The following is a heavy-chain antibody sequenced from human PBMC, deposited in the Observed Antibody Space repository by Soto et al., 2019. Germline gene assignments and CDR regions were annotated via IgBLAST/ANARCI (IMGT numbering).Heavy chain of an antibody. J-gene: IGHJ6*02. Sequence: EEQLVESGGGLVQPGGSLRLSCAASGFAFSGFEMNWVRQAPGKGLEWVSYISSGASNMYYADSVKGRFTISRDNAQSSLYLQMNSLRVEDTAVYYCARDPNYDFWSGYRNKERTYGMDVWGQGTTVTVSS. V-gene: IGHV3-48*03. CDR1: GFAFSGFE. CDR2: ISSGASNM. D-gene: IGHD3-3*01. CDR3: ARDPNYDFWSGYRNKERTYGMDV.